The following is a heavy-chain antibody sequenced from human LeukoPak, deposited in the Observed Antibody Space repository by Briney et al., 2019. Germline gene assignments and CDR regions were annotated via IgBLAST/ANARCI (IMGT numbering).Heavy chain of an antibody. CDR1: GYTFTSYG. V-gene: IGHV1-18*01. CDR2: ISAYNGNT. Sequence: ASVKVSCKASGYTFTSYGISWVRQAPGQGLEWMGWISAYNGNTNYAQKLQGRVTMTTDTSTNTAYMELRSLRSDDTAVYFCAREFKPPGMSMIADFYGMDVWGQGTTVTVSS. D-gene: IGHD3-22*01. CDR3: AREFKPPGMSMIADFYGMDV. J-gene: IGHJ6*02.